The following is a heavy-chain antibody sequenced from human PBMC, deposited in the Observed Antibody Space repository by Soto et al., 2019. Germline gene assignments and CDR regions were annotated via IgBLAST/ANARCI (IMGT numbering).Heavy chain of an antibody. D-gene: IGHD3-22*01. J-gene: IGHJ6*02. CDR1: GFSLSTSGMC. Sequence: SGPTLVNPTQTLTLTCTFSGFSLSTSGMCVSWIRQPPGKSLEWLALIDWDDDKYYSTSLKTRLTISKDTSKNQVVLTMTNMDTVDQATYYCARNYYDSSGYYLEGYYYGMDVWGQGTTVTVYS. CDR2: IDWDDDK. CDR3: ARNYYDSSGYYLEGYYYGMDV. V-gene: IGHV2-70*01.